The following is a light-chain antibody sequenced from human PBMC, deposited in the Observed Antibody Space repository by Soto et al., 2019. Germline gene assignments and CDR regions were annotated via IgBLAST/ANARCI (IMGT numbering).Light chain of an antibody. Sequence: MLMTQSPATLSVSPGERATLSCRASQSVSNNLAWYQQKPGQAPRLLIYDASTRATGIPARFSGSGSGTEFTLTISGLQSEDFAVYSCQQYNNWPPWTFGQGTKVEIK. CDR3: QQYNNWPPWT. CDR1: QSVSNN. J-gene: IGKJ1*01. CDR2: DAS. V-gene: IGKV3-15*01.